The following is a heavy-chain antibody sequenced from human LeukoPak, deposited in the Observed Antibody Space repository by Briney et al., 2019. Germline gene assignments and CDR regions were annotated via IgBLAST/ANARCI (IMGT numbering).Heavy chain of an antibody. CDR1: GFTFSDYY. CDR2: ISSSGSTI. D-gene: IGHD6-6*01. J-gene: IGHJ3*02. V-gene: IGHV3-11*01. CDR3: ASGGLSSSNAFDI. Sequence: GGSLRLSCAASGFTFSDYYMGWIRQAPGKGLEWVSYISSSGSTIYYADSVKGRFTISRDNAKNSLYLQMNSLRAEDTAVYYCASGGLSSSNAFDIWGQGTMVTVSS.